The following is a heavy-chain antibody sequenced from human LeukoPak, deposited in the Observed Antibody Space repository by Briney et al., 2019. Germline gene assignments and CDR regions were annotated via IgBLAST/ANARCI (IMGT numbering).Heavy chain of an antibody. J-gene: IGHJ4*02. D-gene: IGHD6-13*01. V-gene: IGHV3-9*01. CDR1: GFTFDDYA. CDR3: AKDIEGAAAGTLNY. CDR2: ISWNSGSI. Sequence: PGGSLRLSCAASGFTFDDYAMHWVRQAPGKGLEWVSGISWNSGSIGYADSVKGRFTISRDNAKNSLYLQMNSLRAEDTALYYCAKDIEGAAAGTLNYWGQGTLVTVSS.